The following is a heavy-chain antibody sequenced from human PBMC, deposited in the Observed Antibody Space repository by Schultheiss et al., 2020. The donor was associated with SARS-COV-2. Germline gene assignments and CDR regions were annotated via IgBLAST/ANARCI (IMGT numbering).Heavy chain of an antibody. V-gene: IGHV3-7*03. D-gene: IGHD5-18*01. CDR2: INRDGSEK. CDR1: GFTFSNHW. CDR3: ARLQLTAWYFDL. J-gene: IGHJ2*01. Sequence: GGSLRLSCAVSGFTFSNHWMTWVRQAPGKGPEWVANINRDGSEKYYVDSVKGRFTISRDNAKNSLYLQMNSLRAEDTAVYYCARLQLTAWYFDLWGRGTLVTVSS.